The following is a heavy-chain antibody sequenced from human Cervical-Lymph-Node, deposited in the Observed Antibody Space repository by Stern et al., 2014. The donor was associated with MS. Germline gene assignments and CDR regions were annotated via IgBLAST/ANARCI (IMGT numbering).Heavy chain of an antibody. Sequence: QVQLVQSGGTLVKPGGSLRLSCAASGFTFSDYYMNWIRQAPGKGLECVSYISHSGSTIYYADSVKGRFTISRDNAKNSLYLQMNGLRAEDTAVYYCARTFDYYDTSGDAFDIWGQGTMVTVSS. V-gene: IGHV3-11*01. J-gene: IGHJ3*02. CDR2: ISHSGSTI. CDR3: ARTFDYYDTSGDAFDI. D-gene: IGHD3-22*01. CDR1: GFTFSDYY.